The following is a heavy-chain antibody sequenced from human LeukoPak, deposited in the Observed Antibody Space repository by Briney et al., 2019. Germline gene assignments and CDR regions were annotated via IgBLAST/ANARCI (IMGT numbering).Heavy chain of an antibody. CDR2: IYHSGST. Sequence: SGTLSLTCAVSGGSISSPNWWSWVRQPPGKGLEWIGEIYHSGSTNYNLSLKSRVTISVDKAKNQFSLKVNSVTAADTAVYYCARSASGSYAFDIWGQGTMVTVSS. D-gene: IGHD1-26*01. CDR3: ARSASGSYAFDI. CDR1: GGSISSPNW. V-gene: IGHV4-4*02. J-gene: IGHJ3*02.